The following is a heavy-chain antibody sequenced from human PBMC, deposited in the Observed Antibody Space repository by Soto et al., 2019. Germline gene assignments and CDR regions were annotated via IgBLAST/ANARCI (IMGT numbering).Heavy chain of an antibody. D-gene: IGHD6-19*01. J-gene: IGHJ4*02. V-gene: IGHV3-30-3*01. Sequence: QVQLVESGGGVVQPGRSLRLSCAASGFTFSSYAMHWVRQAPGKGLEWVAVISYDGSNKYYADSVKGRFTISRDNSKNTRYLQMNSLRAEDTAVYYGARGEVAGPIDYWGQGTLVTVSS. CDR2: ISYDGSNK. CDR1: GFTFSSYA. CDR3: ARGEVAGPIDY.